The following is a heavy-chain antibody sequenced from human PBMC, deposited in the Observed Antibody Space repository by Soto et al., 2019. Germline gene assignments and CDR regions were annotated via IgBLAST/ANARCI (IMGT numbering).Heavy chain of an antibody. CDR2: IYHSGNT. CDR1: GASFSRGGYY. D-gene: IGHD3-16*01. CDR3: AREGALGNFEY. V-gene: IGHV4-31*03. J-gene: IGHJ4*02. Sequence: QVQLQESGPGLVKPSQTLSLTCTVSGASFSRGGYYWSWIRQRSGKGLEWIGYIYHSGNTAYNPSLKSRVIISLDTSKNPFSLELESVTAADTAVYYCAREGALGNFEYWGQGTLVTVSS.